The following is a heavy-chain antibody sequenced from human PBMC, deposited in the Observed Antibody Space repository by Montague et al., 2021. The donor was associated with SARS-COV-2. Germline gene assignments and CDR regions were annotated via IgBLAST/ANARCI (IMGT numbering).Heavy chain of an antibody. Sequence: SETLSLTCAVYGGSLNGYYWSWIRQPPGEGLEWIAEISHSGSTSYNPSLKSRVTISVDTSKNQSSLKLSSATAADTAVYYCVRVPYRLLFVPRYYGMDVWGQGTTVTVSS. J-gene: IGHJ6*02. CDR2: ISHSGST. V-gene: IGHV4-34*01. CDR3: VRVPYRLLFVPRYYGMDV. CDR1: GGSLNGYY. D-gene: IGHD2-2*01.